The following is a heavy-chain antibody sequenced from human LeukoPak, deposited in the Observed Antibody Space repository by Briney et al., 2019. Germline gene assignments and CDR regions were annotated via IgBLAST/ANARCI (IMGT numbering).Heavy chain of an antibody. D-gene: IGHD6-13*01. V-gene: IGHV4-34*01. CDR1: CGSFSGYY. CDR3: ARSRPYGMDV. CDR2: INHSGST. Sequence: SETLPLTCAVCCGSFSGYYWSCIRQPPGKGLEWIGEINHSGSTNYNPSLKSRVTISVDTSKNQFSLKLSSVTAADTAVYYCARSRPYGMDVWGQGTTVTVSS. J-gene: IGHJ6*02.